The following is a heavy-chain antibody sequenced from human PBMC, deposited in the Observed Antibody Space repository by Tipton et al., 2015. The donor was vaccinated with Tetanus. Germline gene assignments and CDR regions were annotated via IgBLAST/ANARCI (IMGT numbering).Heavy chain of an antibody. CDR1: GGSISSSSYY. CDR3: ARRFIAAAAYFDY. CDR2: IYYSGST. Sequence: LRLSCTVSGGSISSSSYYWGWIRQPPGKGLEWIGSIYYSGSTYYNPSLKSRVTISVDTSKNQFSLKLSSVTAADTAVYYCARRFIAAAAYFDYWGQGTLVTVSS. V-gene: IGHV4-39*01. J-gene: IGHJ4*02. D-gene: IGHD6-13*01.